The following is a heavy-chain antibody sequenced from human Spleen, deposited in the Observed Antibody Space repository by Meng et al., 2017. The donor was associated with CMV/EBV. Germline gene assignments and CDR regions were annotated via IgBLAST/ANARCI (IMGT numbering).Heavy chain of an antibody. J-gene: IGHJ4*01. V-gene: IGHV3-21*01. D-gene: IGHD3-10*01. CDR2: ISGSSDNI. CDR1: GFTFSRFS. CDR3: ARMGLWFGNYYFDS. Sequence: ESLKISCAASGFTFSRFSMNWVRQAPGKGLEWVSSISGSSDNIYYGDSVKGRFTVSRDNAKDSLYLQMSSLRAEDTAVYYCARMGLWFGNYYFDSWGHGTLVTVSS.